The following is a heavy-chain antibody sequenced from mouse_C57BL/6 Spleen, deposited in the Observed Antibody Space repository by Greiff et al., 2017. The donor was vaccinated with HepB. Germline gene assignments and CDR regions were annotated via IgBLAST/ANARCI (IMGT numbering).Heavy chain of an antibody. CDR1: GYTFTSYW. D-gene: IGHD2-3*01. Sequence: VQLQQPGAELVRPGSSVKLSCKASGYTFTSYWMDWVKQRPGQGLEWIGNIYPSDSETHYNQKFKDKATLTVDKSSSTAYMQLSSLTSEDSAVYYCARMNCGRWLEAWFAYWGQGTLVTVSA. V-gene: IGHV1-61*01. CDR3: ARMNCGRWLEAWFAY. CDR2: IYPSDSET. J-gene: IGHJ3*01.